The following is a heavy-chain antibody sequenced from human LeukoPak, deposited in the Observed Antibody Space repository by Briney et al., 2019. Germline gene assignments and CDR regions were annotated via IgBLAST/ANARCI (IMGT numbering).Heavy chain of an antibody. J-gene: IGHJ4*02. CDR2: ISGSGFET. Sequence: PGGSLRLSCAVSGLTFSSYAISWVRQPPGKGLEWVSSISGSGFETYYAASVEGRFTISRDNYENTLYLQMNSLRAEDTAVYYCARDLGGRFDYWGQGTLVTVSS. CDR3: ARDLGGRFDY. V-gene: IGHV3-23*01. CDR1: GLTFSSYA.